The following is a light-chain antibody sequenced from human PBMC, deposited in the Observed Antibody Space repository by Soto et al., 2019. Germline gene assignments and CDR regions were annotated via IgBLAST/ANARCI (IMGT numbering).Light chain of an antibody. J-gene: IGLJ1*01. CDR2: EVS. V-gene: IGLV2-8*01. CDR3: SSYGGNKNYV. Sequence: QSVLTQPPSASGSRGQSVTISCTGTSSDVGGYNYVSWYQQHPGKAPKLMIYEVSKRPSGVPGRFSGSKSGNTASLTVSGLQAEDEADYYCSSYGGNKNYVFGTGTKVTVL. CDR1: SSDVGGYNY.